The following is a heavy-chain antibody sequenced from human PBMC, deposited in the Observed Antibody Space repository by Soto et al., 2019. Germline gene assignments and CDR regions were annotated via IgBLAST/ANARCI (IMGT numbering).Heavy chain of an antibody. CDR2: ISSDGSSI. CDR1: GFTFSSYV. Sequence: ESGGGVVRPGRSLRLSCAASGFTFSSYVMHWVRQSPGKGLEWVAVISSDGSSIYYTDSVKGRFTISRDNSRNTLSLQMNSLRTEDTALYYCVNQLLGYYGFDVWGQGTTVTVSS. J-gene: IGHJ6*02. V-gene: IGHV3-30-3*01. CDR3: VNQLLGYYGFDV. D-gene: IGHD2-2*01.